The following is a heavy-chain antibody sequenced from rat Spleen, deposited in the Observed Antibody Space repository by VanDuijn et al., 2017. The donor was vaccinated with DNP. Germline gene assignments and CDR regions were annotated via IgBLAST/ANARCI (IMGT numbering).Heavy chain of an antibody. J-gene: IGHJ1*01. CDR1: GFSFSHYW. CDR3: ARHYYDGSYYFDV. Sequence: EVQLVESGGDLVQPGRSLKLSCVASGFSFSHYWMTWIRQVPGKGLEWIASITSGGSSYYPDSVKGRFTISRDNAKSTLYLQMDSLKSEDTATYYCARHYYDGSYYFDVWGPGTMVTVSS. V-gene: IGHV5-31*01. CDR2: ITSGGSS. D-gene: IGHD1-12*02.